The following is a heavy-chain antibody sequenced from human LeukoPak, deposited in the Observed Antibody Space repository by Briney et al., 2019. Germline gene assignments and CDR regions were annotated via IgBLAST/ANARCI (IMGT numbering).Heavy chain of an antibody. CDR2: IWNDGSNK. J-gene: IGHJ6*03. CDR3: AKMREQLHHLYYYDMDV. D-gene: IGHD1/OR15-1a*01. V-gene: IGHV3-33*06. CDR1: GFSFNSYG. Sequence: GGSLRLSCAASGFSFNSYGMHWVRQAPGKGLEWVAVIWNDGSNKYYTDSVKGRFTISRDDSKNTLFLQLNSLRVEDTAVYYCAKMREQLHHLYYYDMDVWGKGTPGTVSS.